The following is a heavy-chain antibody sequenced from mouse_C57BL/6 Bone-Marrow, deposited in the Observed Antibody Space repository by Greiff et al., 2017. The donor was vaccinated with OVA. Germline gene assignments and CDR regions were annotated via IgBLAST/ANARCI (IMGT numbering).Heavy chain of an antibody. Sequence: VQLQQSGPELVKPGASVKISCKASGYAFSSSWMNWVKQRPGKGLEWIGRIYPGDGDTNYNGKFKGKATLTADKSSSTAYMQLSSLTSEDSAVYVCARNEGGSSYFFAYWGQGTLVTVSA. CDR1: GYAFSSSW. J-gene: IGHJ3*01. V-gene: IGHV1-82*01. CDR3: ARNEGGSSYFFAY. D-gene: IGHD1-1*01. CDR2: IYPGDGDT.